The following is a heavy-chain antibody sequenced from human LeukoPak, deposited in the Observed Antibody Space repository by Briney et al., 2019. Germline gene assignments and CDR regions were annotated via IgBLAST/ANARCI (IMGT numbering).Heavy chain of an antibody. V-gene: IGHV3-23*01. CDR1: GFTFSSYA. Sequence: PGGSLRLSCAASGFTFSSYAMSWVRQAPGKGLEWVSAISGSGGSTYYADSVRGRFTISRDNAKNSLYLQMNSLRGEDTAVYYCATKVPNEPAFDYWGQGTLVTVSS. CDR2: ISGSGGST. J-gene: IGHJ4*02. D-gene: IGHD1-14*01. CDR3: ATKVPNEPAFDY.